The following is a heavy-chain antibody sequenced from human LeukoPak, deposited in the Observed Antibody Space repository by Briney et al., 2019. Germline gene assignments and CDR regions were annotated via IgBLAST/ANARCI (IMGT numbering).Heavy chain of an antibody. V-gene: IGHV3-23*01. CDR1: GFTFTSYA. Sequence: PGGSLRLSCGASGFTFTSYAISWIRQAPGKGLERVSAISGGGENTYYGDSVKGRFTISRDNAKNSLYLQMNSLRAEDTALYYCAKDIGTNTGFDYWGQGTLVTVSS. CDR3: AKDIGTNTGFDY. D-gene: IGHD1-26*01. J-gene: IGHJ4*02. CDR2: ISGGGENT.